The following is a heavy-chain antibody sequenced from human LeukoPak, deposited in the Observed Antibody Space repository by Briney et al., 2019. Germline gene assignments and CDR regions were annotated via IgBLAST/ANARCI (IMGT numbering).Heavy chain of an antibody. Sequence: PSETLSLTCTVSGGSISSNYWSWIRQPPGKGLEWIGYIYYSGSTYYKPSLNSRVTISVDTSKNQFSLNLSSVTAADTAVYYCARNYGSGSTYYYYYGMDVWGQGTTVTVSS. J-gene: IGHJ6*02. D-gene: IGHD3-10*01. CDR3: ARNYGSGSTYYYYYGMDV. CDR2: IYYSGST. CDR1: GGSISSNY. V-gene: IGHV4-59*12.